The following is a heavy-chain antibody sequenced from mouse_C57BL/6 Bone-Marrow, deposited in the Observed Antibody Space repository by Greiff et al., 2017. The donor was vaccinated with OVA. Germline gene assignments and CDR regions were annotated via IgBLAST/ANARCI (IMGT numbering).Heavy chain of an antibody. V-gene: IGHV2-6-1*01. Sequence: QVQLQQSGPGLVAPSQSLSITCTVSGFSLTSYGVPWVRQPPGKGLEWLVVIWSDGSTTYNSALKSRLSISKDNSKSQVFLKMNSLQTDDTAMYYCARHEDPYSFAFAYWGQGTLVTVSA. CDR2: IWSDGST. D-gene: IGHD2-10*01. J-gene: IGHJ3*01. CDR3: ARHEDPYSFAFAY. CDR1: GFSLTSYG.